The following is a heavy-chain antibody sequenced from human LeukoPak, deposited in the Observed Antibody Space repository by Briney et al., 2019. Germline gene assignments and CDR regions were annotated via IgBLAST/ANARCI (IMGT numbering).Heavy chain of an antibody. CDR3: TRHGAESGITAFDI. Sequence: GGSLRPSCAASGSTLSDQYIDWVRQAPGKGLEWIARSRNKAKCHTKEYDASVKGRFTNSRHDSGNLVFLQMNSLKIEDTAIYFCTRHGAESGITAFDIWGQGTEVTVSS. CDR1: GSTLSDQY. CDR2: SRNKAKCHTK. D-gene: IGHD3-10*01. J-gene: IGHJ3*02. V-gene: IGHV3-72*01.